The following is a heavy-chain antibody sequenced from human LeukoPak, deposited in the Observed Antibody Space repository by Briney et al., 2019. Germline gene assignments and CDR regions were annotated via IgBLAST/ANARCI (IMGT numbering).Heavy chain of an antibody. CDR3: ARHIKEAASRWFDP. V-gene: IGHV5-51*01. Sequence: RESLKISCKGSGYSFTDYWIGWVRQVPGKGPEWMGIIYPGDSDTRYSPSFQGQVTISADKSISTAYLYWSSLKASDTAIYYCARHIKEAASRWFDPWGQGTLVTVSS. CDR2: IYPGDSDT. D-gene: IGHD2-15*01. CDR1: GYSFTDYW. J-gene: IGHJ5*02.